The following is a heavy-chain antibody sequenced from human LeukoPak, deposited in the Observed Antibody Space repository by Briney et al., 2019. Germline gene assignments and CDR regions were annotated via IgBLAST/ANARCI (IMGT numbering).Heavy chain of an antibody. V-gene: IGHV4-31*03. D-gene: IGHD4-17*01. CDR2: IYYSGST. CDR1: GGSISSGGYY. J-gene: IGHJ5*02. Sequence: SETLSLTCTVSGGSISSGGYYWSWIRQHPGKGLEWIGYIYYSGSTYYNPSLKSRVTISVDTSKNQFSLKLSSVTAADTAVYYCARTHRSGERFDPWGQGTLVTVSS. CDR3: ARTHRSGERFDP.